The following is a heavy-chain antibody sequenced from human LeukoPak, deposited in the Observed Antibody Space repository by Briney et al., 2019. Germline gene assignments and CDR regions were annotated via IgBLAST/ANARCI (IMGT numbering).Heavy chain of an antibody. D-gene: IGHD1-26*01. V-gene: IGHV4-34*01. CDR3: ARHSYGSYGQSFDY. Sequence: SETLSLTCAVYGGSFSGYYWSWIRQPPGKGLEWIGEINHSGSTNYNPSLKSRVTISVDTSKNQFSLKLNSVTAADTAVYYCARHSYGSYGQSFDYWGQGTLVIVSS. CDR2: INHSGST. J-gene: IGHJ4*02. CDR1: GGSFSGYY.